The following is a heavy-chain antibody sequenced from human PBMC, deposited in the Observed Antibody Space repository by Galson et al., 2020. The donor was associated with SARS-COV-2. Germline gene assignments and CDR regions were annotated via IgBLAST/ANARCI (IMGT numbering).Heavy chain of an antibody. J-gene: IGHJ6*02. CDR2: IDWDDDK. Sequence: SGPTLVKPTQTLTLTCTFSGFSLSTSGMCVSWIRQPPGKALDWLAPIDWDDDKYYSTSLKTRLTIPKVTSKNQVDLTMTNMNPVDTATYYCARDKVTYGDYVGHDYYCGMDVWGQGTTVTVSS. V-gene: IGHV2-70*01. CDR1: GFSLSTSGMC. D-gene: IGHD4-17*01. CDR3: ARDKVTYGDYVGHDYYCGMDV.